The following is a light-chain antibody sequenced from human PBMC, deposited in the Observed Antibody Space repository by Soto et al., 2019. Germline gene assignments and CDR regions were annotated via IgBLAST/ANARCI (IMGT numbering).Light chain of an antibody. CDR3: QQYDNYVYS. J-gene: IGKJ2*03. CDR1: QDIGHY. CDR2: DAS. V-gene: IGKV1-33*01. Sequence: DIQMTQSPSSLSASVGDRVTISCLASQDIGHYVNWFQHKPGKTPKLLIYDASTLEKGVPSRFSGSGSGTHFTFTITSLHPEDIATYYCQQYDNYVYSFGQGTTLEIK.